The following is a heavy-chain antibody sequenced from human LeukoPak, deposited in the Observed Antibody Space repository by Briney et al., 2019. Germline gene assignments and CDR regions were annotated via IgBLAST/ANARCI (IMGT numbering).Heavy chain of an antibody. CDR2: INHSGST. D-gene: IGHD1-26*01. CDR3: ARVSGRGSYYYYYYMDV. Sequence: SETLSLTCAVYGGSFSGYYWSWIRQPPGKGLEWVGEINHSGSTNYNPSLKSRVTISVDTSKNQFSLKLSSVTAADTAVYYCARVSGRGSYYYYYYMDVWGKGTTVTVSS. V-gene: IGHV4-34*01. CDR1: GGSFSGYY. J-gene: IGHJ6*03.